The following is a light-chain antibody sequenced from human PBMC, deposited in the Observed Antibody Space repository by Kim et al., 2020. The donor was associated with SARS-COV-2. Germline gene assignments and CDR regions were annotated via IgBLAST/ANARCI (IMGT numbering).Light chain of an antibody. CDR3: QSYDATNQV. J-gene: IGLJ3*02. Sequence: GKTVTISCTRSSGTIASNFVQWYQQHPGSSPTIVIYEDYQRPSGVPDRFAGSIDRSANSASLTISGLKTEDEADYYCQSYDATNQVFGGGTQLTVL. V-gene: IGLV6-57*01. CDR1: SGTIASNF. CDR2: EDY.